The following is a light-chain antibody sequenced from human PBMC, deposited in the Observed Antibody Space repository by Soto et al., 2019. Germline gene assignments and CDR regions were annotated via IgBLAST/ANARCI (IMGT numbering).Light chain of an antibody. CDR3: QQRDSWPLT. Sequence: EVVLTQSPGILSLSPGERATVSCSDSRTIIGSYLAWYQQKPGQPPRLLIYGASSRATGIPDRFSGSGSGTDFTLTISSLDPEDFAIYYCQQRDSWPLTFGGGTKVDI. J-gene: IGKJ4*01. CDR1: RTIIGSY. V-gene: IGKV3-20*01. CDR2: GAS.